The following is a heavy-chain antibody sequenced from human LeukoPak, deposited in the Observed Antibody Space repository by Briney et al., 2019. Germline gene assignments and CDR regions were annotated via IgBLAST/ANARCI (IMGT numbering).Heavy chain of an antibody. Sequence: GGSLRLSCAASGFTFSSYGMHWVRQAPGKGLEWVAVISYDGSNKYYADSVKGRFTISRDNSKNTLYLQMNSLRAEDTAVYYCAKDQMGRVAAVVYWGQGTLVTVSS. J-gene: IGHJ4*02. D-gene: IGHD6-13*01. CDR2: ISYDGSNK. V-gene: IGHV3-30*18. CDR3: AKDQMGRVAAVVY. CDR1: GFTFSSYG.